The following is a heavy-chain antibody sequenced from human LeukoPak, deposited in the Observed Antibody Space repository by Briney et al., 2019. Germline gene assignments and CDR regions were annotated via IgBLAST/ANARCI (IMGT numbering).Heavy chain of an antibody. CDR3: ARTRQYKLLYNWFDP. CDR2: INHSGST. J-gene: IGHJ5*02. Sequence: GSLRLSCAASGFTFSNAWMSWIRQPPGNGLEWIGEINHSGSTNYNPSLKSRVTISVDTSKNQFTLKLSSVTAADTAVYYCARTRQYKLLYNWFDPWGQGTLVTVSS. V-gene: IGHV4-34*01. CDR1: GFTFSNAW. D-gene: IGHD2-2*01.